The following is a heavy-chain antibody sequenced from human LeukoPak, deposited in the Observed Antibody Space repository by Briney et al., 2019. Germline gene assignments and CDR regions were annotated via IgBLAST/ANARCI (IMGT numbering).Heavy chain of an antibody. CDR1: GFNVSNNY. V-gene: IGHV3-53*01. CDR3: ARRGDGGRSFDY. CDR2: IYRSGST. D-gene: IGHD4-23*01. Sequence: GGSLRLSCAASGFNVSNNYMTWVRQAPGKGLEWVSLIYRSGSTYYADSVKGRFTISRDDSKNTLYLQVNSLRAEGTAVYYCARRGDGGRSFDYWGQGTLVTVSS. J-gene: IGHJ4*02.